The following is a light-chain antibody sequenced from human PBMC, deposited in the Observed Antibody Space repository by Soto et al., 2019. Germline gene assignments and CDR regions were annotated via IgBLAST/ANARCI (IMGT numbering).Light chain of an antibody. J-gene: IGKJ4*01. CDR2: AAS. CDR1: QGISGW. CDR3: QQADTFPLT. V-gene: IGKV1-12*01. Sequence: DIQMTQSPSSVSASVGDRVTITCRASQGISGWLAWYQQKPGKAPNLLIYAASSLQSGVPSRFSGSGSGTDFTLSISSLQPEDFATYYCQQADTFPLTVGGGTKVEIK.